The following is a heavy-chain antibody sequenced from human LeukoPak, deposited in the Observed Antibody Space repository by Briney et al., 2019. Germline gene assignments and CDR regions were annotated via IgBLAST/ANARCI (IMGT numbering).Heavy chain of an antibody. Sequence: PGGSLRLSCAASGFTFSSYGMHWVRQAPGKGLEWVAFIRYDGSNKYYADSVKGRFTISRDNSKNTLYLQMNSLRAEDTAVYYCAKDLPNLLYVVVPAAKVWGQGTLVTVSS. CDR1: GFTFSSYG. CDR3: AKDLPNLLYVVVPAAKV. J-gene: IGHJ4*02. V-gene: IGHV3-30*02. CDR2: IRYDGSNK. D-gene: IGHD2-2*01.